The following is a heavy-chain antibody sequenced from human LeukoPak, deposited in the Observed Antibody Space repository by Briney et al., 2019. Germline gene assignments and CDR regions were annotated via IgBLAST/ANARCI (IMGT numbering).Heavy chain of an antibody. Sequence: GGSLRLSCAASGFTFSSYWMHWVRQAPGKGLVWASRINSDGSSTSYADSVKGRFTISRDNPQNTVYLQMNSLRAEDSALYYCTRFGDYGEYWGQGTLVTVSS. CDR3: TRFGDYGEY. CDR1: GFTFSSYW. J-gene: IGHJ4*02. D-gene: IGHD3-10*01. V-gene: IGHV3-74*01. CDR2: INSDGSST.